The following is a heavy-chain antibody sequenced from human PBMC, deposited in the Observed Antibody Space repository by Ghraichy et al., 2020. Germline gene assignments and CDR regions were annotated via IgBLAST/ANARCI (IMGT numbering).Heavy chain of an antibody. J-gene: IGHJ5*02. CDR1: GGSISSYY. V-gene: IGHV4-59*01. D-gene: IGHD6-19*01. Sequence: SETLSLTCTVSGGSISSYYWSWIRQPPGKGLEWIWYIYYSGSTNYNPSLKSRVTISVDTSKNQFSLKLSSVTAADTAVYYCARDRVSSGFDPWGQGTLVTVSS. CDR2: IYYSGST. CDR3: ARDRVSSGFDP.